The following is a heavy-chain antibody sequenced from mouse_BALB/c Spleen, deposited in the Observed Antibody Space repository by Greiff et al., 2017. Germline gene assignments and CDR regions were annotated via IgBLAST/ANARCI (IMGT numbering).Heavy chain of an antibody. CDR2: IDPANGNT. CDR3: ARNYGSSYRAMDY. CDR1: GFNIKDTY. J-gene: IGHJ4*01. D-gene: IGHD1-1*01. V-gene: IGHV14-3*02. Sequence: EGQLQQSGAELVKPGASVKLSCTASGFNIKDTYMHWVKQRPEQGLEWIGRIDPANGNTKYDPKFQGKATITADTSSNTAYLQLSSLTSEDTAVYYCARNYGSSYRAMDYWGQGTSVTVSS.